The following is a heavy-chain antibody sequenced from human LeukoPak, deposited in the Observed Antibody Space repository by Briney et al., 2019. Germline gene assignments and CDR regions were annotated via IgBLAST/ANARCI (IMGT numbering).Heavy chain of an antibody. CDR2: IKQDGSEK. CDR1: GFTFSSYW. D-gene: IGHD3-10*01. CDR3: ARDRRPDIPLRFGTTSMIDY. J-gene: IGHJ4*02. Sequence: GGSLRLSCAASGFTFSSYWMSWVRQAPGKGLEWVANIKQDGSEKYYVDSVKGRFTISRDNAKNSLYLQMNSLRAEDTAVYYCARDRRPDIPLRFGTTSMIDYWGQGTLVTVSS. V-gene: IGHV3-7*01.